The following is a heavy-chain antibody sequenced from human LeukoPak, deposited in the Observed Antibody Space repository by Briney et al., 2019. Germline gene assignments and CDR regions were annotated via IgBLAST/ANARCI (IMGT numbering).Heavy chain of an antibody. CDR2: IKQDGSEK. Sequence: PGGSLRLSCAASGFTFSSYWMSWVRQAPGKGLEWVANIKQDGSEKYYVDSVKGRFTISRDNAKNSLYLQMNSLRAEDTVVYYCARGESIVVVPAAIESNWFDPWGQGTLVTVSS. D-gene: IGHD2-2*01. J-gene: IGHJ5*02. CDR1: GFTFSSYW. V-gene: IGHV3-7*01. CDR3: ARGESIVVVPAAIESNWFDP.